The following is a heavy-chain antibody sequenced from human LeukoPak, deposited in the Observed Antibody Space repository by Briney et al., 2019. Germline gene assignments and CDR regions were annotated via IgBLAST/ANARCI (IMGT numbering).Heavy chain of an antibody. CDR2: IKQDGSEK. D-gene: IGHD3-10*01. CDR3: AKGAHYYGSGSHRRGHYFEH. CDR1: GIILSSYW. Sequence: GGSLRLSCAASGIILSSYWMSWVRQAPGKGLEWVANIKQDGSEKWYVDSVKGRFTISRDNAKNSLYLQMNSLRVEDTAVYYCAKGAHYYGSGSHRRGHYFEHWGQGTLITVSS. J-gene: IGHJ4*02. V-gene: IGHV3-7*01.